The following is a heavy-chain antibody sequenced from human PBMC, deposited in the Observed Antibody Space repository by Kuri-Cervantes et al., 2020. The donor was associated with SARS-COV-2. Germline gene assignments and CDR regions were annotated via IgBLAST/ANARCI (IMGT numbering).Heavy chain of an antibody. CDR1: GFTVSSNY. V-gene: IGHV3-49*04. D-gene: IGHD3-3*01. Sequence: GGSLRLSCAASGFTVSSNYMSWVRQAPGKGLEWVGFIRSKAYGGTTEYAASVKGRFTISRDDSKSIAYLQMNSLKTEDTAVYYCTSNDFWSGYSLYWGQGTLVTVSS. J-gene: IGHJ4*02. CDR2: IRSKAYGGTT. CDR3: TSNDFWSGYSLY.